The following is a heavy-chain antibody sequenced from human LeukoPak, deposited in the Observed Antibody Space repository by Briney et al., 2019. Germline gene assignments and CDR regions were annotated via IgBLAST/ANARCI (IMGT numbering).Heavy chain of an antibody. J-gene: IGHJ4*02. CDR1: GGSISSYY. V-gene: IGHV4-59*12. D-gene: IGHD6-19*01. CDR3: ARGKAVAGIDY. Sequence: SETLSLTCTVSGGSISSYYWSWIRQPPGKGLEWIGYIYYSGSTNYNPSLKSRVTISVDTSKNQFSLKLSSVTAADTAVYYCARGKAVAGIDYWGQGTLVTVPS. CDR2: IYYSGST.